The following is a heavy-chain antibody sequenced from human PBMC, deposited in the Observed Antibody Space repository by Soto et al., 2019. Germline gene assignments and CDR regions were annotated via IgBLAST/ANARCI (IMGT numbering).Heavy chain of an antibody. CDR2: IYSSGNT. V-gene: IGHV4-4*07. CDR3: ARGQRFSDWFDP. J-gene: IGHJ5*02. CDR1: GGTISGYY. Sequence: SETLSLTCSVSGGTISGYYWTWIRQPAGKGLEWIGRIYSSGNTKYNPSLQSRVTMSLDTSNNQFSLRLTSVTAADTAVYYCARGQRFSDWFDPWGQGTLVTVSS. D-gene: IGHD3-3*01.